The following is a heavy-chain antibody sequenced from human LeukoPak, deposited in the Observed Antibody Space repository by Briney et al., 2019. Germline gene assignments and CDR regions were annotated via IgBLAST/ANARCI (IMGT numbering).Heavy chain of an antibody. V-gene: IGHV3-23*01. Sequence: PGGSLRLSCVASGFNFSSYAMSWVRQAPGKGLEWVSCISGSDGSTYSADSVKGRFTISRDNFKNTLYLQMNSLRAEDTAVYYCAKLRDVSRILTAGFDYWGQGTLVTVSS. CDR2: ISGSDGST. CDR1: GFNFSSYA. CDR3: AKLRDVSRILTAGFDY. J-gene: IGHJ4*02. D-gene: IGHD6-13*01.